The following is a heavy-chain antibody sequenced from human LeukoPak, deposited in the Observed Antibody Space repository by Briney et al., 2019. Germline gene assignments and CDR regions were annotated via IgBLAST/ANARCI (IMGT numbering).Heavy chain of an antibody. CDR1: GGSISSGDYY. J-gene: IGHJ3*02. CDR3: ASVNWNDAFDI. Sequence: SETLSLTCTVSGGSISSGDYYWSWIRQPPGKGLEWIGYSYYSGSTYYNPDLKSRVTISVDTSKNQFSLKLSSVTAADTAVYYCASVNWNDAFDIWGQGTMVTVSS. V-gene: IGHV4-30-4*08. CDR2: SYYSGST. D-gene: IGHD1-1*01.